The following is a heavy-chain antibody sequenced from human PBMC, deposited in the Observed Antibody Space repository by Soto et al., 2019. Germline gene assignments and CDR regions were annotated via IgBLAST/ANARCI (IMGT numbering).Heavy chain of an antibody. CDR2: IYYSGST. D-gene: IGHD3-22*01. V-gene: IGHV4-59*01. Sequence: PWETLSLTCTVSGGSISSYYWSWIRQPPGKGLEWIGYIYYSGSTNYNPSLKSRVTISVDTSKNQFSLKLSSVTAADTAVYYCARAEGTMIIGYWGQGTLVTVSS. J-gene: IGHJ4*02. CDR3: ARAEGTMIIGY. CDR1: GGSISSYY.